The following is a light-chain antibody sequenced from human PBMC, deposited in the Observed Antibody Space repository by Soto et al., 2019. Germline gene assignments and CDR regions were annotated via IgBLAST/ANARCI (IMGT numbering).Light chain of an antibody. CDR1: ETIRGL. J-gene: IGKJ5*01. CDR2: DTS. V-gene: IGKV3D-15*01. Sequence: IVMTQSPAILSVSPCERATLSCSASETIRGLLAWYQQRPGQPPRLLIYDTSNRATGIPARFSGSGSGTDFTLTISRLEPEDFAVYYCQHYVSPPITFGQGTRLEIK. CDR3: QHYVSPPIT.